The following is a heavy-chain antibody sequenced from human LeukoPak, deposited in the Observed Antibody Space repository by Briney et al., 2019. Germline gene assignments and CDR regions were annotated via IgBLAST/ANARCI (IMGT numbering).Heavy chain of an antibody. CDR3: ARDPGGTWGFDY. J-gene: IGHJ4*02. D-gene: IGHD7-27*01. CDR2: ISIYSGNT. Sequence: ASVKVSCTASGYTFTSHGLSWARQAPGQGLEWMGWISIYSGNTNYAQKFQDRISMTTDTSTSTAYMELRSLKSDDTAVYYCARDPGGTWGFDYWGQGALVTVSS. V-gene: IGHV1-18*01. CDR1: GYTFTSHG.